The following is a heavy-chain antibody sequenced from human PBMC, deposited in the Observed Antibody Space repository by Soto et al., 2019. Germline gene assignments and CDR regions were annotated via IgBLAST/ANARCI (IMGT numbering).Heavy chain of an antibody. V-gene: IGHV1-18*01. CDR3: ARGGPQYSSGWYYYYGMDV. CDR2: ISAYNGNT. CDR1: GYTFTSYG. J-gene: IGHJ6*02. D-gene: IGHD6-19*01. Sequence: GASVKVSCKASGYTFTSYGISWVRQAPGQGLEWMGWISAYNGNTNYAQKLQGRVTMTTDTSTSTAYMELRSLRSDDTAVYYCARGGPQYSSGWYYYYGMDVWGQGTTVTVS.